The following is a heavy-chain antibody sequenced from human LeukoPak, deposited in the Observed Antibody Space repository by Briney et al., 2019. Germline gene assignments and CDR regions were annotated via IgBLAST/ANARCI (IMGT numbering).Heavy chain of an antibody. V-gene: IGHV3-7*05. Sequence: GGSLRLSCAASGFTFSKCWMSWVRQAPGQGLEWVANIKQDGSEKYYVDSVKGRFTISRDNAKNSLYLQMNSLRAEDTAVYYCAKSGAGNFDSWGQGTLVTVSS. CDR3: AKSGAGNFDS. D-gene: IGHD3-10*01. J-gene: IGHJ4*02. CDR2: IKQDGSEK. CDR1: GFTFSKCW.